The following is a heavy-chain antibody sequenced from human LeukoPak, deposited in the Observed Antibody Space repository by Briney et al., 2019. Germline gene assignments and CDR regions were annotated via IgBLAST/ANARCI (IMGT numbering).Heavy chain of an antibody. CDR1: GYTFTGYY. J-gene: IGHJ5*02. CDR2: IIPIFGTA. CDR3: ARATRNWFDP. Sequence: GASVKVSCKASGYTFTGYYMHWVRQAPGQGLEWMGGIIPIFGTANYAQKFQGRVTITADKSTSTAYMELSSLRSEDTAVYYCARATRNWFDPWGQGTLVTVSS. V-gene: IGHV1-69*06.